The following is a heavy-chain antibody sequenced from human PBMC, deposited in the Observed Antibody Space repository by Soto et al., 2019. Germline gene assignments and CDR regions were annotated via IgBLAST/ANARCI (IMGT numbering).Heavy chain of an antibody. D-gene: IGHD3-10*01. Sequence: QVQLVQSGAEVKKPGASVKVSCKTSGYTFSDYYMHWVRQAPGQGLEWMGWINPNNGGTRYARKFQGRVTMTRDTSGSTAYMELGRLKSDDTAIYYCTRGLLPTKLRLDLPGYWGQGTLVTVSS. CDR1: GYTFSDYY. CDR3: TRGLLPTKLRLDLPGY. CDR2: INPNNGGT. J-gene: IGHJ4*02. V-gene: IGHV1-2*02.